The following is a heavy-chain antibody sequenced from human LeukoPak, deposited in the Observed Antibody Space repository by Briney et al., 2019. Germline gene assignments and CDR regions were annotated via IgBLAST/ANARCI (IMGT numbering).Heavy chain of an antibody. D-gene: IGHD6-13*01. Sequence: QPGGSLRLSCAASGFTFSSYAMSWVRQAPGKGLEWVSAISGSGGSTYYADSVKGRFTSSRDNSKNTLYLQMNSLRAEDTAVYYCASHLLYSSSWYSAYYFDYWGQGTLVTVSS. J-gene: IGHJ4*02. CDR3: ASHLLYSSSWYSAYYFDY. CDR2: ISGSGGST. CDR1: GFTFSSYA. V-gene: IGHV3-23*01.